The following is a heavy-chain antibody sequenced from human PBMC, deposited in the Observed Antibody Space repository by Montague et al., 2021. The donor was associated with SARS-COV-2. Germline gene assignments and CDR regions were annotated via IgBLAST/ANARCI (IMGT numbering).Heavy chain of an antibody. V-gene: IGHV4-59*01. J-gene: IGHJ3*02. CDR3: ARGSGCMGNVFDI. D-gene: IGHD6-19*01. Sequence: SETLSLTCTVSGGSISSYYWSWIRQPPGKGLEWIGYVYYSGSTNYNPSLKSRVTISVDTSKNQFSLKLSSVTAADTAVYYCARGSGCMGNVFDIWGQGTMVTASS. CDR1: GGSISSYY. CDR2: VYYSGST.